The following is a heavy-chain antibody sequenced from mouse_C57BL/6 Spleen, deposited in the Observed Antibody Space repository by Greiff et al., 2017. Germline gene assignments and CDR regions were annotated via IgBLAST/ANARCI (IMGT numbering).Heavy chain of an antibody. V-gene: IGHV1-54*01. CDR2: INPGSGGT. D-gene: IGHD2-3*01. J-gene: IGHJ2*01. CDR1: GYAFTNYL. Sequence: QVQLQQSGAELVRPGTSVKVSCKASGYAFTNYLIEWVKQRPGQGLEWIGVINPGSGGTNYNEKFKGKATLTADKSSSTAYMQLSSLTSEDAAVYFCARGGDGYLFDYWGQGTTLTVSS. CDR3: ARGGDGYLFDY.